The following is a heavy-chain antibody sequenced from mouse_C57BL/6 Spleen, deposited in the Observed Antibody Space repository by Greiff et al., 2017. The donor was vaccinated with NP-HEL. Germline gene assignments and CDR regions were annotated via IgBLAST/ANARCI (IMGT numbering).Heavy chain of an antibody. V-gene: IGHV1-76*01. J-gene: IGHJ2*01. Sequence: QVQLQQSGAELVRPGASVKLSCKASGYTFTDYYINWVKQRPGQGLEWIARIYPGSGNTYYNEKFKGKATLTAEKSSSTAYMQLSSLTSEDSAVYFCARSPGHFDYWGQGTTLTVSS. D-gene: IGHD4-1*01. CDR3: ARSPGHFDY. CDR1: GYTFTDYY. CDR2: IYPGSGNT.